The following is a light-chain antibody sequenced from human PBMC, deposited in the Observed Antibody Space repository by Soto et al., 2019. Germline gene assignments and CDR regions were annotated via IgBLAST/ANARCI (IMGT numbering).Light chain of an antibody. CDR2: DIF. Sequence: EIVMTQSPATLSVSPGERATLSCRASQSVGSDLAWYLQKPGQAPRLVIYDIFTRETGVPTRISGSGSGTEFTLTISSLQSEDFAVYYCQQYDNWPLTFGQGTRLEIK. CDR1: QSVGSD. V-gene: IGKV3-15*01. CDR3: QQYDNWPLT. J-gene: IGKJ5*01.